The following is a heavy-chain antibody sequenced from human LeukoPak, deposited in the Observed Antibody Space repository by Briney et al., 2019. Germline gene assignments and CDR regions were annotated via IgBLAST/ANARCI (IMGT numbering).Heavy chain of an antibody. CDR2: FNPSGGSA. Sequence: ASVKVSRKASGYTFTRNFMHWVRQAPGHGLEWMGVFNPSGGSATYSQNFQGRVTMTRDTSTSTVYMEMSSLRSEDTAVYSCASGPQHSCGGGCYSDYFDYWGQGTLVTVSS. V-gene: IGHV1-46*01. CDR1: GYTFTRNF. D-gene: IGHD2-21*02. CDR3: ASGPQHSCGGGCYSDYFDY. J-gene: IGHJ4*02.